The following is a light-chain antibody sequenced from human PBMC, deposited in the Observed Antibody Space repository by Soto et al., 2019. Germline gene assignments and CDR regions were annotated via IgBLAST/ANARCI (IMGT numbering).Light chain of an antibody. J-gene: IGLJ3*02. CDR2: EVT. CDR3: CSYEGRDIWV. Sequence: QSALTQPPSASGSRGQSVTISCTGTSVDINYVSWFQQHPGKAPKLIICEVTKRPSGVPDRFSGSKSGNTASLTVSGLQDDDEAYYYCCSYEGRDIWVFGGGTKLTAL. CDR1: SVDINY. V-gene: IGLV2-8*01.